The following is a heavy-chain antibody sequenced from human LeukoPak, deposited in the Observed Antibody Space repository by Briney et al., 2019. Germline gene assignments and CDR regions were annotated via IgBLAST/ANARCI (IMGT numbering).Heavy chain of an antibody. Sequence: GGSLRLSCAASGFTFSSYEMNWVRQAPGKGLEWVSYIGSTGSTIYYADSVKGRFTISRDNAKNSLYLQMNSLRAEDTAVYYCAKVATEGYYFDYWGRGTLVTVSS. CDR2: IGSTGSTI. CDR1: GFTFSSYE. CDR3: AKVATEGYYFDY. J-gene: IGHJ4*02. V-gene: IGHV3-48*03. D-gene: IGHD5-12*01.